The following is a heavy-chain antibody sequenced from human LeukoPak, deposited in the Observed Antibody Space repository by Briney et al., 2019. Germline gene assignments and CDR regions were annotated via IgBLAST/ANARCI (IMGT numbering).Heavy chain of an antibody. CDR2: INPNSGGT. CDR3: ARFEVVPAAMLDP. J-gene: IGHJ5*02. CDR1: GYTFTSYY. Sequence: ASVKVSCKASGYTFTSYYMHWVRQAPGQGLEWMGWINPNSGGTNYAQKFQGRVTMTRDTSISTAYMELSRLRSDDTAVYYCARFEVVPAAMLDPWGQGTLVTVSS. V-gene: IGHV1-2*02. D-gene: IGHD2-2*01.